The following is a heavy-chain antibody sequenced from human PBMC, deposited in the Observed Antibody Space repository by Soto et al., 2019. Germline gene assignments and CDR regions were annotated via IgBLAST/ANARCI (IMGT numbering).Heavy chain of an antibody. CDR3: ARRGSYYFDY. CDR2: IYYSGST. CDR1: GGSISSSSYY. D-gene: IGHD1-26*01. Sequence: SETLSLTCTVSGGSISSSSYYWGWIRQPPGKGLEWIGGIYYSGSTYYNPSLKSRVTISVDTSKNQFSLKLSSVTAADTAVYYCARRGSYYFDYWGQGTLVTVSS. J-gene: IGHJ4*02. V-gene: IGHV4-39*01.